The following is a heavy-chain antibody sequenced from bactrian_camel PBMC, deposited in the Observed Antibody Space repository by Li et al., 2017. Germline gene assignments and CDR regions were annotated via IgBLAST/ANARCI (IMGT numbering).Heavy chain of an antibody. D-gene: IGHD2*01. CDR3: AARGGGYCGGLAGLFTY. V-gene: IGHV3S1*01. CDR1: VSSANDYC. CDR2: TDTGDGST. J-gene: IGHJ4*01. Sequence: HVQLVESGGGLVQPGGSLRLSCAVSVSSANDYCLGWFRQAPGQEREGVAATDTGDGSTYYLNSVEGRFTISHDNAKNTLYLQMNSLKPEDTAMYYCAARGGGYCGGLAGLFTYWGQGTQVTVS.